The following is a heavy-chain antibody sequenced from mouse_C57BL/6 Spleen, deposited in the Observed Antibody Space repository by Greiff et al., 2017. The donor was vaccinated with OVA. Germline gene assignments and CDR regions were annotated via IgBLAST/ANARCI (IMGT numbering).Heavy chain of an antibody. D-gene: IGHD2-3*01. CDR2: INPNNGGT. CDR3: ARSYDGYPYAMDY. J-gene: IGHJ4*01. V-gene: IGHV1-18*01. Sequence: EVQLQQSGPELVKPGASVKIPCKASGYTFTDYNMDWVKQSHGKSLEWIGDINPNNGGTIYNQKFKGKATLTVDKSSSTAYMELRSLTSEDTAVYYGARSYDGYPYAMDYWGQGTSVTVSS. CDR1: GYTFTDYN.